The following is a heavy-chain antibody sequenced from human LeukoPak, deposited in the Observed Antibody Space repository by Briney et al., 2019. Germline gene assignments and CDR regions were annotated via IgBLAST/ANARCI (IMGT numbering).Heavy chain of an antibody. CDR2: IYTGGTP. J-gene: IGHJ4*02. CDR1: GFTVSSNY. V-gene: IGHV3-53*01. CDR3: ARGAATGPTLGLDY. Sequence: GGSLRLSCVASGFTVSSNYMTWVRQAPGMGLEWVSVIYTGGTPYYADSVKGRFTISRDISKNTVYLQMNSLRVEDTAVYFCARGAATGPTLGLDYWGQGTLVTVSS. D-gene: IGHD6-13*01.